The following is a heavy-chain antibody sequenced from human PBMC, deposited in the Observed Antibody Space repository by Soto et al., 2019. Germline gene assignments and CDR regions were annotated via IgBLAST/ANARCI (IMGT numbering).Heavy chain of an antibody. J-gene: IGHJ4*02. CDR1: GGSFSGYY. Sequence: SETLSLTCAVYGGSFSGYYLSWIRQPPGKGLEWIGEINHSGSTNYNPSLKSRVTISVDTSKNQFSLKLSSVTAADTAVYYCARGRGYSGYEVFPFFDYWGQGTLVTVSS. CDR2: INHSGST. CDR3: ARGRGYSGYEVFPFFDY. D-gene: IGHD5-12*01. V-gene: IGHV4-34*01.